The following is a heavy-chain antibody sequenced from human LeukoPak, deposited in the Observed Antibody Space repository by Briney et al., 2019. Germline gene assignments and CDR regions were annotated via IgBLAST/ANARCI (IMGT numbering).Heavy chain of an antibody. J-gene: IGHJ5*02. D-gene: IGHD5-24*01. CDR2: VNEDGSEK. CDR1: GFTFGSYW. Sequence: GGSLRLSCSVSGFTFGSYWMTWVRQAPGKGLEWVANVNEDGSEKNYVDSVKGRFTISRDNAKNSVYLQMNNLRVEETAVYYCARGRGWIDPWGQGTLVTVSS. CDR3: ARGRGWIDP. V-gene: IGHV3-7*01.